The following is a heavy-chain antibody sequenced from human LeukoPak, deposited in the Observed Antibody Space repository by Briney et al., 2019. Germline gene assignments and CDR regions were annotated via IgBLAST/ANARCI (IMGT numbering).Heavy chain of an antibody. J-gene: IGHJ4*02. CDR3: ARPDYGGNSFDY. D-gene: IGHD4-23*01. V-gene: IGHV1-2*02. CDR2: IKHNSGGT. Sequence: SVKVSCKASGYTFTGYYIHWVRQAPGQGREWMRGIKHNSGGTNYPQKFQGRVTMARDTSISTAYMDLSRLRSDDTAVYYCARPDYGGNSFDYWGQGTLVTVSS. CDR1: GYTFTGYY.